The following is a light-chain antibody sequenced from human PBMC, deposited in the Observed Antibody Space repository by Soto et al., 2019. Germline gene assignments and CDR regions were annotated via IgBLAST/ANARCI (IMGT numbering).Light chain of an antibody. CDR2: DVS. J-gene: IGLJ1*01. CDR3: SSYTRSSPDV. Sequence: QSALTQPASVSGSPGQSITISCTGTSSDVGGYNYVSWYQQHPGKAPKLMIYDVSNRPSGVSNRFSGSKSGNTASLTISGLQAEDEADYYCSSYTRSSPDVFGTGTKLTAL. CDR1: SSDVGGYNY. V-gene: IGLV2-14*01.